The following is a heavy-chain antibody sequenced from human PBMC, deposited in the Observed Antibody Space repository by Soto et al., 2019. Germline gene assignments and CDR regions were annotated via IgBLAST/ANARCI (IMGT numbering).Heavy chain of an antibody. D-gene: IGHD3-22*01. CDR3: AREMTSRYYYDSSGPDDAFDI. Sequence: GGSLRLSGAASGFTFSSYSMNWVRQAPGKGLEWVSSISSSSSYIYYADSVKGRFTISRDNAKNSLYLQMNSLRAEDTAVYYCAREMTSRYYYDSSGPDDAFDIWGQGTMVTVSS. CDR1: GFTFSSYS. V-gene: IGHV3-21*01. CDR2: ISSSSSYI. J-gene: IGHJ3*02.